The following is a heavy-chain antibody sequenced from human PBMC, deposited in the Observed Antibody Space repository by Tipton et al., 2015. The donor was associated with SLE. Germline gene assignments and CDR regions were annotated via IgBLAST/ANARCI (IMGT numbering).Heavy chain of an antibody. CDR1: GYIFTNYG. CDR3: ARGLLVPAVSFLDY. J-gene: IGHJ4*02. V-gene: IGHV1-18*01. Sequence: QLVQSGGEVKKPGASVKVSCKASGYIFTNYGITWVRQAPGQGLEWLGWAIPYSGNTHYAQNMQDRFIMTTETSTSTAYMELRSLRSDDTAVYYCARGLLVPAVSFLDYWGQGTLVTVSS. D-gene: IGHD2-2*01. CDR2: AIPYSGNT.